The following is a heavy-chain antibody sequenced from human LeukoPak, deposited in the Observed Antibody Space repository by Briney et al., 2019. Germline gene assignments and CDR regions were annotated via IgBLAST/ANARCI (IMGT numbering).Heavy chain of an antibody. J-gene: IGHJ4*02. D-gene: IGHD1-1*01. CDR1: GYNFSAYG. V-gene: IGHV1-18*01. Sequence: ASVKVSCRASGYNFSAYGMTWVRQAPGQGLEWMGWVTSDNRDTKYAPKFQGRVTMTTDMSSTTAYMELRSLRSDDTVVYYCARGSHEYWNDYWGQGTLVTVSS. CDR3: ARGSHEYWNDY. CDR2: VTSDNRDT.